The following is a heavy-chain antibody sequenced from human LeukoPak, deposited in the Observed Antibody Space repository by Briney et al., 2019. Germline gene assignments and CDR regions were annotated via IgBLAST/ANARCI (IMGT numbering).Heavy chain of an antibody. CDR1: AFTFSSYG. D-gene: IGHD5-18*01. V-gene: IGHV3-30*02. CDR3: ANSPRGYSYGTRQFDY. Sequence: GGSLRLSCAASAFTFSSYGLHWVRQAPGKGLQWVAFIRYNEGDTFYGDSVKGRFTISRDNSKNTLYLQMNSLRAEDTAVYYCANSPRGYSYGTRQFDYWGQGTLVTVSS. CDR2: IRYNEGDT. J-gene: IGHJ4*02.